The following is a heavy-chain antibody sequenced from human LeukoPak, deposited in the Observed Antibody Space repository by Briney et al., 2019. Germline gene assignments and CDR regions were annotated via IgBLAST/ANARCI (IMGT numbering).Heavy chain of an antibody. CDR1: GYTFTGYY. J-gene: IGHJ4*02. Sequence: GASVKVSFKASGYTFTGYYMHWVRQAPGQGLEWMGWINPKSGGTNYAQKFQGRVTMTRDTSISTAYMELSSLRSDDTAVYYCARDLGVATIRDYFDHWGQGTLVTVSS. D-gene: IGHD5-12*01. CDR2: INPKSGGT. V-gene: IGHV1-2*02. CDR3: ARDLGVATIRDYFDH.